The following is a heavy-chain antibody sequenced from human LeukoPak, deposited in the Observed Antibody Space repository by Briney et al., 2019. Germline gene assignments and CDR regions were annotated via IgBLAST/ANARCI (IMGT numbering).Heavy chain of an antibody. Sequence: PGGSLRLSCAASGFTFSSYSMNWVRQAPGKGLEWVSCITSSSSSYTYYADSVKGRFTISRDNAKNSVYLQMTILRAEDTAVYYCARSLYPSSGGNPKGYWGQGTLVTVSS. J-gene: IGHJ4*02. CDR2: ITSSSSSYT. D-gene: IGHD4-23*01. CDR3: ARSLYPSSGGNPKGY. CDR1: GFTFSSYS. V-gene: IGHV3-21*01.